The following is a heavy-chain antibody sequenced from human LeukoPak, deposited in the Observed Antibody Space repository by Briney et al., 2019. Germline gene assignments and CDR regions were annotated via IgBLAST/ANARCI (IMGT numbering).Heavy chain of an antibody. D-gene: IGHD3-22*01. V-gene: IGHV4-4*07. CDR3: ARGQAEGGYYDSSGYYVNDY. CDR1: GGSISSYY. CDR2: IYTSGST. J-gene: IGHJ4*02. Sequence: SETLSLTCTVSGGSISSYYWSWIRQPAGQGLEWIGRIYTSGSTNYNPSLKSRVTMSVDTSKNQFSLKLSSVTAADTAVYYCARGQAEGGYYDSSGYYVNDYWGQGTLVTVSS.